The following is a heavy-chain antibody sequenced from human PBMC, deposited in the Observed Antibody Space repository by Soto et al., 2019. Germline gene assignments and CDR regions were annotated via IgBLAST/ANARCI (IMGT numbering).Heavy chain of an antibody. CDR1: GYTFTSYD. CDR2: MNPNSGNT. V-gene: IGHV1-8*01. CDR3: AIRYYDLWSSSDYYYYYGMDV. Sequence: GPSVKVSCKASGYTFTSYDINWVRQATGQGLEWMGWMNPNSGNTGYAQKFQGRVTMTRNTSISTAYMELSSLRSEDTAVYYCAIRYYDLWSSSDYYYYYGMDVWGQGTTVTVSS. D-gene: IGHD3-3*01. J-gene: IGHJ6*02.